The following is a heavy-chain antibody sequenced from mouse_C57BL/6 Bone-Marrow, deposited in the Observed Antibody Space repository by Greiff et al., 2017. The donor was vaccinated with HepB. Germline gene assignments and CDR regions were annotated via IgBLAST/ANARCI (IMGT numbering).Heavy chain of an antibody. J-gene: IGHJ1*02. Sequence: QVQLQQSGPELVQPGASVKISCKASGYAFRSSCMNWVKQRPGKGLEWIGRIYPGDGDTYYNGKFKGKATLTADKSSSTAYMQLSSLTSEDSAVYFCARLLLRWYIGGWGTGTTVTVSS. CDR2: IYPGDGDT. CDR3: ARLLLRWYIGG. D-gene: IGHD2-12*01. CDR1: GYAFRSSC. V-gene: IGHV1-82*01.